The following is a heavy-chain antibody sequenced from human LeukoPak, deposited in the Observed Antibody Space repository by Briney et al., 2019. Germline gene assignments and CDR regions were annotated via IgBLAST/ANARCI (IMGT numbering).Heavy chain of an antibody. D-gene: IGHD3-10*01. J-gene: IGHJ4*02. Sequence: SVKVSCKASGGTFSSYAISWVRQAPGQGLEWMGGIIPIFGTANYAQKFQGRVTITADESTSTAYMELSSLRSEDTAVYYCARWGYYGSGSYFEYWGQGTLVTVSS. CDR3: ARWGYYGSGSYFEY. CDR1: GGTFSSYA. CDR2: IIPIFGTA. V-gene: IGHV1-69*01.